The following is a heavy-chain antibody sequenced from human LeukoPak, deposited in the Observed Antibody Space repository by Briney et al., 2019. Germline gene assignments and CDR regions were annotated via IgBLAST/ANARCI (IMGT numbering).Heavy chain of an antibody. V-gene: IGHV4-59*11. CDR3: ARFSWGCSTASCYLSD. CDR2: IYYTGTT. D-gene: IGHD2-2*01. J-gene: IGHJ4*02. Sequence: SETLSLTCTVGGGSLSGHYWGWIRQPPGKGLELLGHIYYTGTTFYNPSLNSPATIALDTSRNQFSLRLTSVTAADAAVYYCARFSWGCSTASCYLSDWGQGALVTVSS. CDR1: GGSLSGHY.